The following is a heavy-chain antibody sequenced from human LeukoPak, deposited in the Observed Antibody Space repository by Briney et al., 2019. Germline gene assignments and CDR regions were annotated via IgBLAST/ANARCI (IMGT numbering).Heavy chain of an antibody. J-gene: IGHJ6*04. V-gene: IGHV3-53*01. D-gene: IGHD3-10*01. CDR1: GFNVSSHY. CDR2: IFSGGTT. Sequence: GGSLRLSCAASGFNVSSHYMIWVRQAPGKGLECVSVIFSGGTTYYTDSVKGRFTISRDNSNNTVYLQIKSLEVEDTAVYYCARRRPIWLGGEDYGLDVWGKGTTVTVSS. CDR3: ARRRPIWLGGEDYGLDV.